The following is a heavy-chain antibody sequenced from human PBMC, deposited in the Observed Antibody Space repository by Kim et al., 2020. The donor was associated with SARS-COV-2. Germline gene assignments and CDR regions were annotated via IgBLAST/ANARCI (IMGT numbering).Heavy chain of an antibody. V-gene: IGHV4-31*03. CDR2: IYYSGST. D-gene: IGHD2-2*01. CDR1: GGSISSGGYY. J-gene: IGHJ3*02. Sequence: SETLSLTCTVSGGSISSGGYYWSWIRQHPGKGLEWIGYIYYSGSTYYNPSLKSRVTISVDTSKNQFSLKLSSVTAADTAVYYCAVYQLLPDDAFDIWGQGTMVTVSS. CDR3: AVYQLLPDDAFDI.